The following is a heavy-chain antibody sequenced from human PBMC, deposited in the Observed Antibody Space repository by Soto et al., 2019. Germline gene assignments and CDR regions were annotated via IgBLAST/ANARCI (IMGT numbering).Heavy chain of an antibody. Sequence: ASVKVSCKASGYTFTSYYMHWVRQAPGQGLEWMGIINPSGGSTSYAQKFQGRVTMTRDTSTSTVYMELSGLRSEDTAVYYCAVSIAVAGEFDYWGQGTLVTVSS. J-gene: IGHJ4*02. CDR2: INPSGGST. CDR1: GYTFTSYY. CDR3: AVSIAVAGEFDY. V-gene: IGHV1-46*01. D-gene: IGHD6-19*01.